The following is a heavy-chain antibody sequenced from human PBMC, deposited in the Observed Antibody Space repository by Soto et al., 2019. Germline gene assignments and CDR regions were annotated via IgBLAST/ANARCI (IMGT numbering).Heavy chain of an antibody. Sequence: SETLSLTCTVSGGSISSYYWSWIRQPPGKGLEWIGYIYYSGSTNYNPSLKSRVTISVDTSKNQFSLKLSSVTAADTAVYYCARGNSYYYDSSGYLLTGYYFDYWGQGTLVTVSS. CDR2: IYYSGST. V-gene: IGHV4-59*01. J-gene: IGHJ4*02. CDR1: GGSISSYY. CDR3: ARGNSYYYDSSGYLLTGYYFDY. D-gene: IGHD3-22*01.